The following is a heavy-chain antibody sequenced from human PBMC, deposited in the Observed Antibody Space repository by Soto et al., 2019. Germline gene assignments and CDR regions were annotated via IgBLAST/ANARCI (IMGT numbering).Heavy chain of an antibody. CDR2: INPNSGGT. Sequence: ASVKVSCKASGYTFTGYYMHWVRQAPGQGLEWMGWINPNSGGTNYAQKFQGWVTMTRDTSISTAYMELSRLRSDDTAVYYCARDLSRSITGTGGMDVWGQGTTVTVSS. J-gene: IGHJ6*02. V-gene: IGHV1-2*04. D-gene: IGHD1-7*01. CDR3: ARDLSRSITGTGGMDV. CDR1: GYTFTGYY.